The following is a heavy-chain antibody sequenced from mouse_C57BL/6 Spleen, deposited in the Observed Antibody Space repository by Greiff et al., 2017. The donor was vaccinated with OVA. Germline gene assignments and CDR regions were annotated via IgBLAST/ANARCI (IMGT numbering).Heavy chain of an antibody. J-gene: IGHJ4*01. CDR2: IYPSDSET. V-gene: IGHV1-61*01. CDR3: VYSNYAMDY. Sequence: QVQLQQPGAELVRPGSSVKLSCKASGYTFTSYWMDWVKQRPGQGLEWIGNIYPSDSETHYNQKFKDKATLTVDKSSSTAYMQLSSLTSEDSAVYYCVYSNYAMDYWGQGTSVTVSS. CDR1: GYTFTSYW. D-gene: IGHD2-5*01.